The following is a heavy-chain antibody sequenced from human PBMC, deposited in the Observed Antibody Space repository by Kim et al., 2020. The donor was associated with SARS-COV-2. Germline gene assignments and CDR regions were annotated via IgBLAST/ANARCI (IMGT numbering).Heavy chain of an antibody. CDR3: AKAGFVGSLDY. J-gene: IGHJ4*02. Sequence: ASVKVSCKASGYTFSTYGIHWVRQAPGQRFEWMGWINGGNGKTKYSEKFHGRVTITRDTSARTVYMELSSLRSEDTAVYYCAKAGFVGSLDYWGQGTLVTVSS. CDR2: INGGNGKT. D-gene: IGHD3-16*01. CDR1: GYTFSTYG. V-gene: IGHV1-3*01.